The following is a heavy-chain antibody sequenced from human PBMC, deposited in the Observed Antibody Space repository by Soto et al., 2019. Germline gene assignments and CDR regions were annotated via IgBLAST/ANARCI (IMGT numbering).Heavy chain of an antibody. Sequence: SETLSLTCTVSGGSISSGGYYWSWIRQHPGKGLEWIGYIYYSGSTYYNPSLKSRVTISVDTSKNQFSLKLSSVTAADTAVYYCARDYNTVLDYWGQGTLVTVSS. CDR1: GGSISSGGYY. D-gene: IGHD1-1*01. J-gene: IGHJ4*02. CDR2: IYYSGST. V-gene: IGHV4-31*03. CDR3: ARDYNTVLDY.